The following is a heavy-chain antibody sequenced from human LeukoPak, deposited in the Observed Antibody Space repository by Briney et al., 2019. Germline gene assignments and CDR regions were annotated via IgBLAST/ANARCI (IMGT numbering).Heavy chain of an antibody. CDR2: ISSAGDST. CDR3: VKDRMGALTGYYIH. Sequence: GGSLRLSCSASGFTFSSYALHWVRQAPGKGLEYLSAISSAGDSTHYADSVKGRFTISRDNSKSTLYLQMSSLRAEDTAVYYRVKDRMGALTGYYIHWGQGTLVTVSS. D-gene: IGHD3-9*01. CDR1: GFTFSSYA. J-gene: IGHJ4*02. V-gene: IGHV3-64D*06.